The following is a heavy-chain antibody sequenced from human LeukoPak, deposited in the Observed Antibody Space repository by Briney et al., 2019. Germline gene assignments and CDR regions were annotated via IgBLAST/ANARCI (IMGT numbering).Heavy chain of an antibody. Sequence: SETLSLTCTVSGGSISSSSYYWGWIRQPPGKGLEWIGSIYYSGSTYYNPSLKSRVTISVDTSKNQFSPKLSSVTAADTAVYYCARLGSRAYCSSTSCSDYWGQGTLVTVSS. CDR3: ARLGSRAYCSSTSCSDY. CDR2: IYYSGST. CDR1: GGSISSSSYY. J-gene: IGHJ4*02. D-gene: IGHD2-2*01. V-gene: IGHV4-39*01.